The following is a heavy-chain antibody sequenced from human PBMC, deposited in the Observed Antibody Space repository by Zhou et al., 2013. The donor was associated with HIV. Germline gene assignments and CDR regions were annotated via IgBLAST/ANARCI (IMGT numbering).Heavy chain of an antibody. Sequence: VQLQESGPGLVKPSETLSLTCTVSGGSISSYYWSWIRQPAGKGLEWIGRIYSSGSTNYNPSLGSRVTMSVDTSKNQFSLKLSSVTAADTAVYYCARDMEDIVVVVVAYKWFDPWGQGTLVTVSS. CDR2: IYSSGST. D-gene: IGHD2-15*01. CDR1: GGSISSYY. J-gene: IGHJ5*02. CDR3: ARDMEDIVVVVVAYKWFDP. V-gene: IGHV4-4*07.